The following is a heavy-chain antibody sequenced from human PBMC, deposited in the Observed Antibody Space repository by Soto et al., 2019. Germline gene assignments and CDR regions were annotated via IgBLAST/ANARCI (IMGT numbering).Heavy chain of an antibody. D-gene: IGHD6-19*01. V-gene: IGHV3-30*18. CDR3: AKGGGWYSQYSQH. J-gene: IGHJ1*01. CDR2: ISYDGSNK. CDR1: GFTFSSYG. Sequence: QVQLVESGGGVVQPGRSLRLSCAASGFTFSSYGMHWVRQAPGKGLEWVAVISYDGSNKYYADSVKGRFTISRDNSKNTRYLQMNSLRAEDTAVYYCAKGGGWYSQYSQHWGQGTLVTVSS.